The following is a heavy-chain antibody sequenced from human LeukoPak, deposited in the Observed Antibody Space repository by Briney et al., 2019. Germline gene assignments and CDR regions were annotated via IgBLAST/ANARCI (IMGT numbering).Heavy chain of an antibody. CDR2: IRGSSTI. CDR1: GFTFSSYS. Sequence: PGGSLRLSCAASGFTFSSYSMNWVRQAPGKGLEWVSYIRGSSTIYYADSVKGRFTISRDNAKNSLFLQMNSLRDEDTAVYYCARDESYAFDIWGQGTVVTVSS. J-gene: IGHJ3*02. V-gene: IGHV3-48*02. CDR3: ARDESYAFDI.